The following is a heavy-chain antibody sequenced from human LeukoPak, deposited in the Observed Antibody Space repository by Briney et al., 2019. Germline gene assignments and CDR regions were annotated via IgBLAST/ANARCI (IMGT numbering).Heavy chain of an antibody. Sequence: GGSLRLSCAASGFTFDDYTMHCVRQAPGKGLEWVSLISWDGGSTYYADSVKGRFTISRDNSKNSLYLQMNSLRTEDTALYYCAKDRHGYQLPKDWGQGTLVTVSS. CDR1: GFTFDDYT. CDR2: ISWDGGST. V-gene: IGHV3-43*01. D-gene: IGHD2-2*01. J-gene: IGHJ4*02. CDR3: AKDRHGYQLPKD.